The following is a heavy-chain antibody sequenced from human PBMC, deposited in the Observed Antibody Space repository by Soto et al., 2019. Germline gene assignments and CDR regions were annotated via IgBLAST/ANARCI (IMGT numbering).Heavy chain of an antibody. D-gene: IGHD4-17*01. J-gene: IGHJ2*01. CDR3: ARLDFGDYWYFDL. CDR2: IIPALGTA. CDR1: GGTFSSHT. V-gene: IGHV1-69*11. Sequence: QDQLVQSGAEVKKSGSSVKVSCKASGGTFSSHTFSWVRQAPGQGLEWMGRIIPALGTATYAQKFQGRVTITADESATTVYMELNSLRSEDTAVYYCARLDFGDYWYFDLWGRGTLVTVSS.